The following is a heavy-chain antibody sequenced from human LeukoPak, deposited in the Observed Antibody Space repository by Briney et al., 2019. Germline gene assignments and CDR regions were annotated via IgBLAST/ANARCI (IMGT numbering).Heavy chain of an antibody. D-gene: IGHD5-12*01. CDR3: AAGLKWQSFDY. V-gene: IGHV1-24*01. J-gene: IGHJ4*02. CDR1: GYTLTELS. CDR2: FDPEDGET. Sequence: ASVKVSCKVSGYTLTELSMHWVRQAPGKGLEWMGGFDPEDGETIYAQKFQERVTITRDMSTSTAYMELSSLRSEDTAVYYCAAGLKWQSFDYWGQGTLVTVSS.